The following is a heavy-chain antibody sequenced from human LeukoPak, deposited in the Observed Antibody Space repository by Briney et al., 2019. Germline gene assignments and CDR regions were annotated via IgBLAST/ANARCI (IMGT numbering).Heavy chain of an antibody. J-gene: IGHJ4*02. D-gene: IGHD3-22*01. CDR2: ISGDGYVT. CDR1: GFTFTRYA. Sequence: GGSLRLSCGASGFTFTRYAMSWVRQAPGKGLEWASAISGDGYVTFYADAVKGRFTLSRDNSKNTVYLQMSSLRAEDTAVYYCDSSGYTNWGQGTLVTVSS. CDR3: DSSGYTN. V-gene: IGHV3-23*01.